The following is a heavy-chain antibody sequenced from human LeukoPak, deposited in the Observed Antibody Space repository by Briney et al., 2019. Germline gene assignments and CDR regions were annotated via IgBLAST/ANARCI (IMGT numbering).Heavy chain of an antibody. D-gene: IGHD3-10*01. CDR3: ARSSMVRGVNLKGNWFDP. CDR1: GGSFSSYY. J-gene: IGHJ5*02. CDR2: IYYSGST. Sequence: SETLSLTCAVYGGSFSSYYWGWIRQPPGKGLEWIGSIYYSGSTYYNPSLKSRVTISVDTSKNQFSLKLSSVTAADTAVYYCARSSMVRGVNLKGNWFDPWGQGTLVTVSS. V-gene: IGHV4-39*07.